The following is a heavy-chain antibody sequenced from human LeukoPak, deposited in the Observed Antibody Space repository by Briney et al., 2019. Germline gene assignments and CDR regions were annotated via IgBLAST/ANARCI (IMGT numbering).Heavy chain of an antibody. J-gene: IGHJ5*01. Sequence: PSETLSLTCTVSGGSISSSSYYWGWIRQPPGKGLEWIGSIYYSGSTYYNPSLKSRVTISVDTSKNQFSLKLRSVTAADTAVYYCARDYGSGSWFDSWGQGTLVTVSS. V-gene: IGHV4-39*07. CDR2: IYYSGST. CDR3: ARDYGSGSWFDS. D-gene: IGHD3-10*01. CDR1: GGSISSSSYY.